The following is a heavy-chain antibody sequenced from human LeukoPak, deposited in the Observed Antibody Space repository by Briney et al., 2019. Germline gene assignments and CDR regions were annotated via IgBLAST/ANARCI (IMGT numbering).Heavy chain of an antibody. J-gene: IGHJ4*02. CDR1: GFTFSSYG. D-gene: IGHD3-10*01. CDR2: MRYDGSNK. V-gene: IGHV3-30*02. CDR3: AKDVRVRGSRPLDY. Sequence: GGSLRLSCAASGFTFSSYGMHWVRQAPGKGLEWVAFMRYDGSNKYYADSVKGRFTISRDNSKNTLYLQMNSLRAEDTAVYYCAKDVRVRGSRPLDYWGQGTLVTVSS.